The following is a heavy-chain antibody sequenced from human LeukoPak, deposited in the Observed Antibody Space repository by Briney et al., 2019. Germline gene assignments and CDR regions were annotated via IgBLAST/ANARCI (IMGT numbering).Heavy chain of an antibody. Sequence: PGGSLRLSCAASGFTFSSYGMHWVRQAPGKGLEWVAVISYDGSNKYYADSVKGRFTISRDNSKNTLYLQMNSLRAEDTAVYSCARWGLSYTIDYWGQGTLVTVSS. J-gene: IGHJ4*02. V-gene: IGHV3-30*03. D-gene: IGHD2-21*01. CDR3: ARWGLSYTIDY. CDR2: ISYDGSNK. CDR1: GFTFSSYG.